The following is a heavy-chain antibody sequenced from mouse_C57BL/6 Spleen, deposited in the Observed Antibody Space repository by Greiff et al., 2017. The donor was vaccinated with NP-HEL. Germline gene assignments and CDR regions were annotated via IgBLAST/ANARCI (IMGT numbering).Heavy chain of an antibody. V-gene: IGHV1-62-2*01. CDR2: FYPGSGSI. CDR3: ARHEVYCGSSPYWYFDV. Sequence: QVQLKESGAELVKPGASVKLSCKASGYTFTEYTIHWVKQRSGQGLEWIGWFYPGSGSIKYNEKFKDKATLTADKSSSTVYMELSRLTSVDSAVYFCARHEVYCGSSPYWYFDVWGTGTTVTVSS. CDR1: GYTFTEYT. J-gene: IGHJ1*03. D-gene: IGHD1-1*01.